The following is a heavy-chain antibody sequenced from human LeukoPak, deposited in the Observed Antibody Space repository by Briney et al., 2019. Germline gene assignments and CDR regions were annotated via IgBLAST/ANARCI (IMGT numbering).Heavy chain of an antibody. CDR1: GITLSNYG. V-gene: IGHV3-23*01. D-gene: IGHD3-10*01. CDR3: AKRGVVIRVFLVGFHKEANYFDS. J-gene: IGHJ4*02. Sequence: GGSLRLSCAVSGITLSNYGMSWVRQAPGKGLEWVAGISGSGGGTNYADSVKGRFTISRDNSRNTLYLQMNSLRAEDTAVYFCAKRGVVIRVFLVGFHKEANYFDSWGQGALVTVSS. CDR2: ISGSGGGT.